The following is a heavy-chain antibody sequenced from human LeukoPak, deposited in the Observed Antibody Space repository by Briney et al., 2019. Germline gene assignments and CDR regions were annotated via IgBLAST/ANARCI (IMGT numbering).Heavy chain of an antibody. J-gene: IGHJ4*02. Sequence: GGSLRLSCAASGFTFSSYWIHWVRQAPGKGLVWVSRINSDGSSTSYADSVKGRFTISRDNAKNTLYLQMNSLRADDTAVYYCARGTGYRVFDYWGQGTLVTVS. CDR1: GFTFSSYW. D-gene: IGHD3-9*01. CDR3: ARGTGYRVFDY. CDR2: INSDGSST. V-gene: IGHV3-74*01.